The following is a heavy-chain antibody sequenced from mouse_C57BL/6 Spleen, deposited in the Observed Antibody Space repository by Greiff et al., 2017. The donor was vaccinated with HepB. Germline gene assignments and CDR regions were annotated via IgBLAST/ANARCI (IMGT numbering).Heavy chain of an antibody. V-gene: IGHV1-64*01. D-gene: IGHD1-1*01. CDR2: IHPNSGST. CDR1: GYTFTSYW. CDR3: ARSRAITTVVAYYAMDY. J-gene: IGHJ4*01. Sequence: QVQLKQPGAELVKPGASVKLSCKASGYTFTSYWMHWVKQRPGQGLEWIGMIHPNSGSTNYNEKFKSKATLTVDKSSSTAYMQLSSLTSEDSAVYYCARSRAITTVVAYYAMDYWGQGTSVTVSS.